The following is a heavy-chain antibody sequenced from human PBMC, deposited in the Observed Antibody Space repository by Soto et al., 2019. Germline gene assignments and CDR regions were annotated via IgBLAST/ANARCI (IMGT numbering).Heavy chain of an antibody. CDR1: GGSISSGGYY. CDR3: ARERGNMIVPMHAFDI. J-gene: IGHJ3*02. Sequence: PSETLSLTCTVSGGSISSGGYYWSWIRQHPGKGLEWIGYIYYSGSTYYNPSLKSRVTISVDTSKNQFSLKLSSVTAADTAVYYCARERGNMIVPMHAFDIWGQGTMVTVSS. V-gene: IGHV4-31*03. CDR2: IYYSGST. D-gene: IGHD3-22*01.